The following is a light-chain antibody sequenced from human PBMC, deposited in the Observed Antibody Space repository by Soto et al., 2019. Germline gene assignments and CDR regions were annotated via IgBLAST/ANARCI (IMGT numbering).Light chain of an antibody. CDR1: SGHSNYA. J-gene: IGLJ2*01. Sequence: QAVVTQSPSASASLGASVKLTCTLSSGHSNYAIAWHQQQSEKGPRYLMKLNSDGSHSKGDGIPDRFSGSSSGAERYLTIFCLRSEDEADYYCQTWGSGIVVFGGGTQLTVL. CDR2: LNSDGSH. CDR3: QTWGSGIVV. V-gene: IGLV4-69*01.